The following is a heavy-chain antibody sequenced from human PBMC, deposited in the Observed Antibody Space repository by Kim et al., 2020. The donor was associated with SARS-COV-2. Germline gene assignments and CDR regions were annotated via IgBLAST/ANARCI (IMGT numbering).Heavy chain of an antibody. CDR3: ARDSYGMDV. V-gene: IGHV3-30*01. J-gene: IGHJ6*02. Sequence: SNKDYDGAGKGRFTISRDNSSNTLYLQMNSLRAEDTAVYYCARDSYGMDVWGQGTTVTVSS. CDR2: SNK.